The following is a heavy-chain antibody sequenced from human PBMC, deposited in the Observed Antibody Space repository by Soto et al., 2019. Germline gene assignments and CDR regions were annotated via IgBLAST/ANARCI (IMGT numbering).Heavy chain of an antibody. V-gene: IGHV4-59*05. CDR2: IYYSGST. CDR3: AGRIAARLNWFDP. Sequence: NPSETLSLTCTVSGASSSDYYWSWIRQPPGKGLEWIGSIYYSGSTYYNPSLKSRVTISVDTSKNQFSLKLSSVTAADTAVYYCAGRIAARLNWFDPWGQGTLVTVSS. D-gene: IGHD6-6*01. J-gene: IGHJ5*02. CDR1: GASSSDYY.